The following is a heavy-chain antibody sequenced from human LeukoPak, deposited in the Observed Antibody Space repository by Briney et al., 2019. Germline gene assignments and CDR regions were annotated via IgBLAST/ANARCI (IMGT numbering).Heavy chain of an antibody. CDR3: ASNTGYSYGYFDY. J-gene: IGHJ4*02. CDR2: ISRGGNTI. CDR1: AFTFSSYE. Sequence: GGSLRLSCAASAFTFSSYEMNWVRQAPGKGLEWVSYISRGGNTIYYADSVTGRFTISRDNAKNSLYLQMNSLRAEDTAVYYCASNTGYSYGYFDYWGQGTLVTVSS. D-gene: IGHD5-18*01. V-gene: IGHV3-48*03.